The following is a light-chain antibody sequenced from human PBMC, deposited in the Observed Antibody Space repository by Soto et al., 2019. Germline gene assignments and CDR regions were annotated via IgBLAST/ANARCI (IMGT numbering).Light chain of an antibody. CDR3: SSYAGSNDNYV. Sequence: QPVLTQPPSASGSPGQSVTISCTGTSSDVGDYNYVSWYQQHPGQAPKLMIYEVTKRPSGVPDRFSGSKSGNTASLTVSGLQAEDEADYYCSSYAGSNDNYVFGTGTKVTVL. J-gene: IGLJ1*01. CDR2: EVT. V-gene: IGLV2-8*01. CDR1: SSDVGDYNY.